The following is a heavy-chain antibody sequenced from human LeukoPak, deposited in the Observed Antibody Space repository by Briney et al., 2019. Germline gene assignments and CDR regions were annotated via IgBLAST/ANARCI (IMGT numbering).Heavy chain of an antibody. Sequence: GGSLRLSCAASGFTFSSYAMSWVRQAPGKGLEWVSAISGNGGSTYYADSVKGRFTISRDNAKNSLYLQMNSLRAEDTAVYYCASGYDLDANRAWGQGTLVTVSS. V-gene: IGHV3-23*01. J-gene: IGHJ5*02. D-gene: IGHD5-12*01. CDR2: ISGNGGST. CDR1: GFTFSSYA. CDR3: ASGYDLDANRA.